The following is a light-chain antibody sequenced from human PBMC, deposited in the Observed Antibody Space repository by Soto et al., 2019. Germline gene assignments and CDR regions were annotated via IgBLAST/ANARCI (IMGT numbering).Light chain of an antibody. V-gene: IGLV1-44*01. CDR1: SSNIGSNT. J-gene: IGLJ1*01. Sequence: QSVLTQPPSASGTPGQRVTISCSGGSSNIGSNTVNWYQQLPGTAPKLLIYRNNQRPSGVPDRFSGSKSGTSASLAISGLQSEDEADYYCAAWDGSLKGYVFGTGTKVTVL. CDR3: AAWDGSLKGYV. CDR2: RNN.